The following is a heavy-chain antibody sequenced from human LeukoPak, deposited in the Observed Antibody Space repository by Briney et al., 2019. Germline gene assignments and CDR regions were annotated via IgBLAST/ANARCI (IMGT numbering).Heavy chain of an antibody. Sequence: SETLSLTCTVYGGSFSGYYWSWIRQPPGKGLEWIGEINHSGSTNYNPSLKSRVTISVDTSKNQFSLKLSSVTAADTAVYYCARVGYSYGSDYWGQGTLVTVSS. CDR2: INHSGST. J-gene: IGHJ4*02. CDR3: ARVGYSYGSDY. CDR1: GGSFSGYY. V-gene: IGHV4-34*01. D-gene: IGHD5-18*01.